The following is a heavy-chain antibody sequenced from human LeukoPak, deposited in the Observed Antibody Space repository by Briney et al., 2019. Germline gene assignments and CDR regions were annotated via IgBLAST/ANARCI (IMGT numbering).Heavy chain of an antibody. CDR2: INPSGGST. V-gene: IGHV1-46*01. CDR1: RYTFTSYY. J-gene: IGHJ3*02. D-gene: IGHD3-22*01. Sequence: ASVKVSCKTSRYTFTSYYMHWVRQAPGQGREWMGIINPSGGSTSYAQKFQGRVTMTRDTSTSTVYVELSRLRSEDTAVYYGAGDYYDSSGYYLFDIWGQGKMVTVSS. CDR3: AGDYYDSSGYYLFDI.